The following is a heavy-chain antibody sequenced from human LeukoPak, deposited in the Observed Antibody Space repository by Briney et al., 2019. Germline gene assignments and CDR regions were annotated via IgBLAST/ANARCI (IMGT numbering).Heavy chain of an antibody. D-gene: IGHD6-19*01. Sequence: SETLSLTCTVSGYSISSGYYWGCIRQPPGRGLEWIGSIYHSGSTYYNPSLKSRVTISVDTSKNQFSLKLSSVTAADTAVYYCARVGWYSSGWYYFDYWGQGTLVTVSS. V-gene: IGHV4-38-2*02. CDR2: IYHSGST. CDR1: GYSISSGYY. J-gene: IGHJ4*02. CDR3: ARVGWYSSGWYYFDY.